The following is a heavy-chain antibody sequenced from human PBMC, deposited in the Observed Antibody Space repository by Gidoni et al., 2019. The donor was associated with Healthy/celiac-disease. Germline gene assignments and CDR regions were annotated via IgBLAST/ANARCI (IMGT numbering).Heavy chain of an antibody. Sequence: QVPLFPSGAEMKPPGSSVKVSCPASGSPFRSYALRWVRQVLGQGLEWMGGVIPSCGTANYAQKVKGRVTRTADKATRTADMELSSLRSEETAVYYCARELSFGPYERGEDTANFDDWGQGTLVNVSS. CDR1: GSPFRSYA. CDR2: VIPSCGTA. V-gene: IGHV1-69*06. D-gene: IGHD3-10*01. CDR3: ARELSFGPYERGEDTANFDD. J-gene: IGHJ4*02.